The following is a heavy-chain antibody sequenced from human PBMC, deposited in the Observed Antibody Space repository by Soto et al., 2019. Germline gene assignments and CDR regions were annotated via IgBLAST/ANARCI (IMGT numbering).Heavy chain of an antibody. J-gene: IGHJ4*02. D-gene: IGHD2-15*01. CDR2: IIPIFGTA. CDR3: AREYGLYCSGGSCYPGIGY. V-gene: IGHV1-69*13. CDR1: GGTFSSYA. Sequence: VASVKVSCKASGGTFSSYAISWVRQAPGQGLEWMGGIIPIFGTANYAQKFQGRVTITADESTSTAYMELSSLRSEDTAVYYCAREYGLYCSGGSCYPGIGYWGQATLVTVSS.